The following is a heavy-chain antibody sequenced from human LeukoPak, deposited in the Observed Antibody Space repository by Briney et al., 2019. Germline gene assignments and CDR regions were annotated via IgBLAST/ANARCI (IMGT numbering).Heavy chain of an antibody. V-gene: IGHV1-69*05. CDR2: IIPIFGTA. D-gene: IGHD6-6*01. Sequence: ASVKVSCKASGGTFSSYAISWVRQAPGQGLEWMGGIIPIFGTANYVQKFQGRVTITTDESTSTAYMELSSLRSEDTAVYYCARSPQYSSSYYFDYWGQGTLVTVSS. J-gene: IGHJ4*02. CDR1: GGTFSSYA. CDR3: ARSPQYSSSYYFDY.